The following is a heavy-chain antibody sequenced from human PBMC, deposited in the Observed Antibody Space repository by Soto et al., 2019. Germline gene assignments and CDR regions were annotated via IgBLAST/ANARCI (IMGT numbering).Heavy chain of an antibody. V-gene: IGHV2-5*02. J-gene: IGHJ4*02. D-gene: IGHD3-22*01. CDR3: ARQKDYYDSSGPDY. CDR2: ISWDDDK. CDR1: GFSLSTSGVG. Sequence: QITLKESGPTLVKPTQTLTLTCTFSGFSLSTSGVGVGWIRQPPGKALEWLALISWDDDKRYSPSLKSRLTIPKDTSKNQVVLTMTNMDPVDTATYYCARQKDYYDSSGPDYWGQGTLVTVSS.